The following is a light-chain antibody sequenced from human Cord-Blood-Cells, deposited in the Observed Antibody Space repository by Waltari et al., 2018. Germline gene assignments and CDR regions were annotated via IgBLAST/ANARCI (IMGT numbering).Light chain of an antibody. Sequence: DIQMTQSPSSLSASVGDRVTITCRASQSISSYLNWYQQKPGKAPKLLIYAASRLQSGVPSRFSGSGSVTDFTLTLSMLQPEDLATYYGQQSYSTRTFAQGANVEI. CDR3: QQSYSTRT. J-gene: IGKJ1*01. CDR2: AAS. V-gene: IGKV1-39*01. CDR1: QSISSY.